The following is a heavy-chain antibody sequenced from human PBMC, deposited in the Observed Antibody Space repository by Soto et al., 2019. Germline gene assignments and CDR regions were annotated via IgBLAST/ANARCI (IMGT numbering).Heavy chain of an antibody. CDR1: GDSVSSNSAA. V-gene: IGHV6-1*01. CDR3: ARTYYYDSSGLSLFDY. Sequence: PSQTLSLTCVISGDSVSSNSAAWNWIRQSPSRGLEWLGRTYYRSKWYNDYAVSVKSRITINPDTSKNQFSLQLNSVTPEDTAVYYCARTYYYDSSGLSLFDYWGQGTLVTVSS. J-gene: IGHJ4*02. D-gene: IGHD3-22*01. CDR2: TYYRSKWYN.